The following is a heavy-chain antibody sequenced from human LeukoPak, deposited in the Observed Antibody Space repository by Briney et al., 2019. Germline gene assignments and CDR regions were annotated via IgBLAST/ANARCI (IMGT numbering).Heavy chain of an antibody. CDR2: IIPIFGTA. J-gene: IGHJ4*02. Sequence: ASVKVSCRASGGTFSSYAISWVRQAPGQGLEWMGGIIPIFGTANYAQKFQGRVTITADESTSTAYMELSSLRSEDTAVYYCASGTTVSPGDYWGQGTLVTVSS. D-gene: IGHD4-11*01. CDR1: GGTFSSYA. V-gene: IGHV1-69*13. CDR3: ASGTTVSPGDY.